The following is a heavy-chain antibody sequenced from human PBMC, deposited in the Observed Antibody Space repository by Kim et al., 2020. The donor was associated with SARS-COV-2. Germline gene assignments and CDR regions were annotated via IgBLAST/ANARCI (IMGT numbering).Heavy chain of an antibody. CDR2: K. CDR3: AREGQLGYFDY. V-gene: IGHV3-30*01. J-gene: IGHJ4*02. D-gene: IGHD6-13*01. Sequence: KNYVESVKGRFPTSRDNSKNPLYLQMNSLRAEDTAVYYCAREGQLGYFDYWGQGTLVTVSS.